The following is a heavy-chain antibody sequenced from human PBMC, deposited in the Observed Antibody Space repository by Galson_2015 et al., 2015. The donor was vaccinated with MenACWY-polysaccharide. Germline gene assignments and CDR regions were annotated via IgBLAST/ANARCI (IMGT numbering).Heavy chain of an antibody. J-gene: IGHJ6*02. CDR2: ISGSSSVT. CDR1: GFTFSNYA. Sequence: SLRLSCAASGFTFSNYAMSWVRQAPGKGLEWVSTISGSSSVTYYADSVKGRFTISRDNSKSTLYLQMHSLRAEDTAVYSCARGHYGMDVWGQGTTVTVSS. V-gene: IGHV3-23*01. CDR3: ARGHYGMDV.